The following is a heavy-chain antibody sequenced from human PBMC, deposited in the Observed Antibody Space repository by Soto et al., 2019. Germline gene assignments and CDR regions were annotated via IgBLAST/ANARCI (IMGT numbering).Heavy chain of an antibody. V-gene: IGHV3-7*01. CDR3: ASRVPAADYFGVYDY. J-gene: IGHJ4*02. CDR2: IKKDGSEK. Sequence: PGGSLRLSCVGSGFRFSDYWMSWVRQVPGKGLEWVANIKKDGSEKYYVTSVEGRFTISRDNTKNSLYLQMNSLRVEDTALYYCASRVPAADYFGVYDYWGQGAQVTVSS. D-gene: IGHD4-17*01. CDR1: GFRFSDYW.